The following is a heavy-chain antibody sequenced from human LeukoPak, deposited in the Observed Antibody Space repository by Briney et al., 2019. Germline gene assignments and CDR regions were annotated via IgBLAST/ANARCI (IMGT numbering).Heavy chain of an antibody. V-gene: IGHV4-61*02. Sequence: PSQTLSLTCTVSGGSISSGGHYWSWIRQPAGKGLEYLGRISSTGSTNYNPSLRSRVTISADTSKNHFSLKLTSVTAADTAVYYCARDQTYSGSGIYTYFDCWGQGILVTVSS. CDR1: GGSISSGGHY. J-gene: IGHJ4*02. D-gene: IGHD3-10*01. CDR2: ISSTGST. CDR3: ARDQTYSGSGIYTYFDC.